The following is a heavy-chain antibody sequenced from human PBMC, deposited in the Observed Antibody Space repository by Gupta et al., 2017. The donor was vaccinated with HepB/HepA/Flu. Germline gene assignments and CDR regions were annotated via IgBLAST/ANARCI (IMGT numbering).Heavy chain of an antibody. V-gene: IGHV3-7*01. CDR3: ARDWSTYSSGWYEGGWFDP. J-gene: IGHJ5*02. Sequence: EVQLVESGGGLVQPGGSLRLSCAASGFTFSSYWMSWVRRAPGKGLEWVANIKQDGSEKYYVDSVKGRFTISRDNAKNSLYLQMNSLRAEDTAVYYCARDWSTYSSGWYEGGWFDPWGQGTLVTVSS. D-gene: IGHD6-19*01. CDR1: GFTFSSYW. CDR2: IKQDGSEK.